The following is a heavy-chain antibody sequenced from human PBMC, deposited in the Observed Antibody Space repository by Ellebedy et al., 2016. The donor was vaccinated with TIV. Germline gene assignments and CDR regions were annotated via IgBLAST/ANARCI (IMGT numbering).Heavy chain of an antibody. D-gene: IGHD2-2*02. CDR3: ARHYCTTTTSCYRFDP. CDR1: GYTFSNYA. CDR2: INAGDGST. V-gene: IGHV1-3*01. J-gene: IGHJ5*02. Sequence: ASVKVSCKASGYTFSNYAIHWVRQAPGQRLEWMGWINAGDGSTKYSQKLQGRVTMTTDTSTSTAYMELSSLRSDDTAVYYCARHYCTTTTSCYRFDPWGQGTLVTVSS.